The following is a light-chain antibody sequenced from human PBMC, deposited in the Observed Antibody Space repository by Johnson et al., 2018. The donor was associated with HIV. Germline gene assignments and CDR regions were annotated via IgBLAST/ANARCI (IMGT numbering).Light chain of an antibody. CDR3: GIWDARLSPLYV. Sequence: QSVLTQPPSVSAAPGQRVNISCSGNISNIESYFVSWYQQLPGAAPTLLIYEDNKRPSGIPDRFSGSKSGATATLGITGLQTGDEADYYCGIWDARLSPLYVCGSGTTITVL. CDR2: EDN. V-gene: IGLV1-51*02. J-gene: IGLJ1*01. CDR1: ISNIESYF.